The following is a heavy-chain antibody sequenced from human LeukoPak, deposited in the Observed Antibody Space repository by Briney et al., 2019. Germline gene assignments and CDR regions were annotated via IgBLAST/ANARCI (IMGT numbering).Heavy chain of an antibody. CDR3: ARHVPGIAAAGTRYFDY. CDR2: INRHGNT. D-gene: IGHD6-13*01. V-gene: IGHV4-34*01. J-gene: IGHJ4*02. Sequence: SETLSLTCAVSGEPFSGYYWGWIRQPPGKGLELIGEINRHGNTDYNPSLKSRVSMSIDTSKNQFSLKLSSVTAADTAVYYCARHVPGIAAAGTRYFDYWGQGTLVTVSS. CDR1: GEPFSGYY.